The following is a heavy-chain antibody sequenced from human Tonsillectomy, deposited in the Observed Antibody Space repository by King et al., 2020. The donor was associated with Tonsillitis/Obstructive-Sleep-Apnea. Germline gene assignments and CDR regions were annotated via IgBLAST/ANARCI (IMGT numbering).Heavy chain of an antibody. CDR2: ITSSGSTR. Sequence: VQLVESGGGLVKPGGSLRLSCAASGFTFSDYYMSWSRQAPGKGLEWVSYITSSGSTRYYADFVKGRFTMSRDNAKNSLYLQMHSLRAEDTAVYYCARVGDIVVVPAAIWFDPWGQGTLVTVSS. J-gene: IGHJ5*02. CDR3: ARVGDIVVVPAAIWFDP. CDR1: GFTFSDYY. D-gene: IGHD2-2*01. V-gene: IGHV3-11*01.